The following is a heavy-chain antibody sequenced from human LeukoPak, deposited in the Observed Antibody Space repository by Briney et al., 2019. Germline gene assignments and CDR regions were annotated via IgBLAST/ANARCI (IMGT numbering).Heavy chain of an antibody. Sequence: ASVEVSCKVSGYTLTELSMHWVRQAPGKGLEWMGGFDPEDGETIYAQKFQGRVTMTEDTSTDTAYMELSSLRSEDTAVYYCATDLAAAGTRYYYYYMDVWGKGTTVTVSS. CDR1: GYTLTELS. CDR2: FDPEDGET. D-gene: IGHD6-13*01. V-gene: IGHV1-24*01. J-gene: IGHJ6*03. CDR3: ATDLAAAGTRYYYYYMDV.